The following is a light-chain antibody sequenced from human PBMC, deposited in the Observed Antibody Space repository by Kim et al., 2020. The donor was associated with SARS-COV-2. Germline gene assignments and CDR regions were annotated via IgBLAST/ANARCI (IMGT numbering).Light chain of an antibody. CDR1: QDIVRY. CDR2: GAS. CDR3: QQYHSLPVT. J-gene: IGKJ5*01. Sequence: DIQMTQSPSSLSASVGDRVTITCQASQDIVRYLSWFQQKPGKAPNLLIYGASNLQRGVPSRFTGYGSGTDFTFTISSLQPEDIATYFCQQYHSLPVTFGQGTRLEIK. V-gene: IGKV1-33*01.